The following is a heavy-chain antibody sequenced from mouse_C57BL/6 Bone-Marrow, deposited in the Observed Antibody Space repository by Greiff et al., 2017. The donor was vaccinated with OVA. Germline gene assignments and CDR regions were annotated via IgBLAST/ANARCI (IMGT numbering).Heavy chain of an antibody. Sequence: VQLQQPGAELVKPGASVKLSCKASGYTFTSYWMHWVKQRPGQGLEWIGMIHPNSGSTNYNEKFKSKATLTVDKSSSTAYMQLSSLTSEDSAVYYGATGYTMGTYWYFDVWGTGTTVTVSS. CDR2: IHPNSGST. CDR3: ATGYTMGTYWYFDV. D-gene: IGHD2-14*01. CDR1: GYTFTSYW. V-gene: IGHV1-64*01. J-gene: IGHJ1*03.